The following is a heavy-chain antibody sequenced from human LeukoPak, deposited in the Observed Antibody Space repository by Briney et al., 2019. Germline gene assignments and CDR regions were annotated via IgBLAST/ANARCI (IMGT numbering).Heavy chain of an antibody. J-gene: IGHJ4*02. Sequence: SETLSLTCTVSGDSISSGDYYWSWIRQPAGKGLEWIGRISSSGSTNYNPSLRSRVPISVDTSKNQFSLKLSSVTAADTAVYCCARGELSYDYWGQGTLVTVSS. CDR3: ARGELSYDY. CDR2: ISSSGST. V-gene: IGHV4-61*02. D-gene: IGHD3-16*02. CDR1: GDSISSGDYY.